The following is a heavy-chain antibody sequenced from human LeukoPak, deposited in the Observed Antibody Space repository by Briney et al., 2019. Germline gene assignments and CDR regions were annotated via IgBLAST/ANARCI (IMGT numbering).Heavy chain of an antibody. D-gene: IGHD3-22*01. J-gene: IGHJ4*02. Sequence: ASVKVSCKASGYTFTSYGINWLRQAPGQGLEWMGRSSLNNVNKNYIEKLQGRVTMTTDTSTSTAHMELRSLRPDDTAVYYCARAGHYDSSGYQIDYWGQGTLVTVSS. CDR2: SSLNNVNK. V-gene: IGHV1-18*01. CDR3: ARAGHYDSSGYQIDY. CDR1: GYTFTSYG.